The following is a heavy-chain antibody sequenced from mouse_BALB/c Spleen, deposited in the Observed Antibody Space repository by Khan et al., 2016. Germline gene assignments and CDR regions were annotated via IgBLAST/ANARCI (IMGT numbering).Heavy chain of an antibody. CDR1: GFTFNTYA. D-gene: IGHD2-1*01. Sequence: EVQLVESGGGWVQPKGSLKLSCAASGFTFNTYAMNWVRQAPGKGLEWVARIRSKSNNYATYYADSVKDRLTISRDDSQSMLYLQMNNLKTEDTAMYYCVRQRGNYEAWFAYWGQGTLVTVSA. CDR3: VRQRGNYEAWFAY. V-gene: IGHV10-1*02. J-gene: IGHJ3*01. CDR2: IRSKSNNYAT.